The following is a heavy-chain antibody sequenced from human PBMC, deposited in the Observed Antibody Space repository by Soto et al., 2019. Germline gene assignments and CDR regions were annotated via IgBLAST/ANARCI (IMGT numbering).Heavy chain of an antibody. CDR2: ISSSGSTI. J-gene: IGHJ6*03. V-gene: IGHV3-11*01. CDR3: ARVYSSSPYWVYYMDV. Sequence: GGSLRLSCAASGFTFSDYYMSWIRQAPGKGLEWVSYISSSGSTIYYADSVKGRFTISRDNAKNSLYLQMNSLRAEDTAVYYCARVYSSSPYWVYYMDVWGKGTTVTVSS. D-gene: IGHD6-6*01. CDR1: GFTFSDYY.